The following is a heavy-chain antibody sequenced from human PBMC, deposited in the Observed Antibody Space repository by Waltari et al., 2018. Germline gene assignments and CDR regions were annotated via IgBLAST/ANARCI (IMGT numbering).Heavy chain of an antibody. CDR2: INPNSGNT. CDR3: ARRAAAAGNWFDP. J-gene: IGHJ5*02. V-gene: IGHV1-8*01. Sequence: QVKLVQSGAEVKKPGASVKVSCKASGYTFTSYDINWVRKATGQGLEWMGWINPNSGNTGYAQKFQGRFTMTRNTSISTAYMELSSLRSEDTAVYYCARRAAAAGNWFDPWGQGTLVTVSS. D-gene: IGHD6-13*01. CDR1: GYTFTSYD.